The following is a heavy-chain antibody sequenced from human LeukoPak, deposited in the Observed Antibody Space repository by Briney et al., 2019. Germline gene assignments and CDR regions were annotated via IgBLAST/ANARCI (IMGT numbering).Heavy chain of an antibody. CDR2: VYHSGST. J-gene: IGHJ3*02. D-gene: IGHD2-2*01. Sequence: SETLSLTCDVSGYSIRTGYYWGWVRQPPGKDLEWIGSVYHSGSTYYNPSLQSRVTISVDTSKNQFSLKLSSVTAADTAVYYCARVVVVPAAMVAFDIWGQGTMVTVSS. V-gene: IGHV4-38-2*01. CDR1: GYSIRTGYY. CDR3: ARVVVVPAAMVAFDI.